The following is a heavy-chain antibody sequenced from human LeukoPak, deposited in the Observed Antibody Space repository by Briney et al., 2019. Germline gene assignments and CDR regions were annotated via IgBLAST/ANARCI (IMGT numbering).Heavy chain of an antibody. V-gene: IGHV1-2*02. D-gene: IGHD6-13*01. J-gene: IGHJ5*02. CDR2: ISPNSGAT. Sequence: GASVKVSCKASGYTFTDYFIHWVRQAPGPGLEWMGWISPNSGATNCAQNFQGRVTMTRDTSITTAYMDLSSLRSDDTAVYYCVRDPIHNSSPSAPGTDGFDPWGQGTLVTVSS. CDR1: GYTFTDYF. CDR3: VRDPIHNSSPSAPGTDGFDP.